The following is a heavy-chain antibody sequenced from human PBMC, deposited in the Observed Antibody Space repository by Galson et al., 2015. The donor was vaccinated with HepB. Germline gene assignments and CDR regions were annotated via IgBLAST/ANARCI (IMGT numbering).Heavy chain of an antibody. V-gene: IGHV3-23*01. CDR3: AKVAVVVTTIPYYFDY. Sequence: PRLSCATFGFTFSRYAMSWVRQAPGKGLEWVSGMSGTGGTTFHSDSVKGRFTISRDNSKNTLYLQMNSLRVEDTAVYYCAKVAVVVTTIPYYFDYWGQGTQVTVSS. J-gene: IGHJ4*02. CDR2: MSGTGGTT. D-gene: IGHD2-21*02. CDR1: GFTFSRYA.